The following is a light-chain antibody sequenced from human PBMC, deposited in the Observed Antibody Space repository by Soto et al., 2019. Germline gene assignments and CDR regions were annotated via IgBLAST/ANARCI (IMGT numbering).Light chain of an antibody. CDR1: SSNIGAGYD. J-gene: IGLJ3*02. Sequence: QPVLTQPPSVSGAPGQRVTISCTGRSSNIGAGYDVHWYQQLPGTAPKLLIFGYTNRHSGVPDRFSASKSDTSASLAITGLQAEDEAYYYCQSYDSSLSGSVFGGGTKLTVL. CDR3: QSYDSSLSGSV. CDR2: GYT. V-gene: IGLV1-40*01.